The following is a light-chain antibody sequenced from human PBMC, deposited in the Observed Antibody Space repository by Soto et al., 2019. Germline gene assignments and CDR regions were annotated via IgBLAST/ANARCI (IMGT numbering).Light chain of an antibody. CDR3: QTWGSGIVV. Sequence: QSVLTQSPSASASLGASVKLTCTLSSGHSNYAIAWHQQQSEKGPRYLMKLNSDGSHSKGDGIPDRFSGSSSGAERYLTNSSRQSEDEADYYCQTWGSGIVVFGGGTKLTVL. J-gene: IGLJ2*01. CDR1: SGHSNYA. CDR2: LNSDGSH. V-gene: IGLV4-69*01.